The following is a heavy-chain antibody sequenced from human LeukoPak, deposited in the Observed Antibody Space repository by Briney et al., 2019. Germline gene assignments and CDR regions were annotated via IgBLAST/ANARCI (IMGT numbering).Heavy chain of an antibody. CDR2: INPNSGGT. V-gene: IGHV1-2*06. CDR3: AREYYYDSRGYFRAFDY. CDR1: GYTFTGYY. D-gene: IGHD3-22*01. Sequence: ASVKVSCKASGYTFTGYYMHWVRQAPGQGLEWMGRINPNSGGTNYAQKFQGRVTMTRDTSISTAYMELSRLRSDDTAVYYCAREYYYDSRGYFRAFDYWGQGTLVTVSS. J-gene: IGHJ4*02.